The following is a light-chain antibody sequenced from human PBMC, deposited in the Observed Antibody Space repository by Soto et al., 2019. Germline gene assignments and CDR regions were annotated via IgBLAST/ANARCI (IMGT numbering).Light chain of an antibody. V-gene: IGLV1-44*01. CDR3: VALYDSMNGYVV. J-gene: IGLJ2*01. CDR1: SSNIGSNT. CDR2: SNN. Sequence: QSVLTQPPSASGTPGQRVTISCSGSSSNIGSNTVNWYQQLPGTAPKLVIYSNNQRPSGVPDRFSGSKSGSSASLAISGLQSEDEADYYCVALYDSMNGYVVFGGGTQLTVL.